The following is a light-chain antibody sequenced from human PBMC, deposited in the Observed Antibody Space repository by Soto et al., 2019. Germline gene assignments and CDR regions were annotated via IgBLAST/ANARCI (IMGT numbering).Light chain of an antibody. Sequence: DIQMTQSPSSLSASVGDRVTITCRASQSINTYLNWYQQKSGKAPNLLIYGSSNLESGVPSRFSGSGSGTYFTLTISSLQPEDFATYYCQQSYRTPRTFGHGTKLEIK. J-gene: IGKJ2*01. CDR2: GSS. CDR1: QSINTY. V-gene: IGKV1-39*01. CDR3: QQSYRTPRT.